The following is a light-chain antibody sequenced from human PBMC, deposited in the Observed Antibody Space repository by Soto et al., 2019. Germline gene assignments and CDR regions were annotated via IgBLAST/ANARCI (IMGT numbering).Light chain of an antibody. V-gene: IGLV2-14*01. CDR2: EVT. J-gene: IGLJ2*01. CDR3: TSFTGSRTMV. Sequence: QSSLTQPASASGSPGQSITISCTGTTSDVGGHNYVSWFQQHPGTAPKLIIYEVTKRPSGLSDRFSCSKSGNTASLTSSGLQAEDEADYYCTSFTGSRTMVFGGGTKLTVL. CDR1: TSDVGGHNY.